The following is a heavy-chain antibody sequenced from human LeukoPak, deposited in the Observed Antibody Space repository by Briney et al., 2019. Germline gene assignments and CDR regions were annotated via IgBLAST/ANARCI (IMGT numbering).Heavy chain of an antibody. V-gene: IGHV4-4*02. CDR3: ARRRDYGDYVSFDY. CDR2: IYHSGST. CDR1: GGSISSSNW. J-gene: IGHJ4*02. Sequence: SGTLSLTCAVSGGSISSSNWWSWVRQPPGKGLEWIGEIYHSGSTNYNPSLKSRVTISVDKSKNQFSLKLNSVTAADTAVYYCARRRDYGDYVSFDYWGQGTLVTVSS. D-gene: IGHD4-17*01.